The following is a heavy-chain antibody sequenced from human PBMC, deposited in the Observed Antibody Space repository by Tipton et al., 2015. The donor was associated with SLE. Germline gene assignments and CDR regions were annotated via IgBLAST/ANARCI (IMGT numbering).Heavy chain of an antibody. CDR2: IFHSDIYNSETI. CDR3: ARQGEYSQSSGFWLDP. D-gene: IGHD4-11*01. CDR1: GGSVSDYY. V-gene: IGHV4-59*08. J-gene: IGHJ5*02. Sequence: GSLRLSCTVSGGSVSDYYWTWIRRPPGKGLEWIGFIFHSDIYNSETINYNPSLMSRAAISLDTSKHQISLKLTSLTASDTDTYYCARQGEYSQSSGFWLDPWGQGTLVTVSS.